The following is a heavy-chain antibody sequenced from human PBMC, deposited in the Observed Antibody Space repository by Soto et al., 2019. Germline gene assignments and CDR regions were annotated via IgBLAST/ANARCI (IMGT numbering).Heavy chain of an antibody. D-gene: IGHD2-8*01. V-gene: IGHV4-39*01. CDR3: ARHEGNGNVWPLDY. Sequence: QVQLLESGPGLVKPSETLSLTCTVSGDSIGTPHSYCAWIRQPTGKGLEWIGNIHYSGSTYYMASRSSRFTFSVDTSKNQFSLRLTSVTAEDTAVYYCARHEGNGNVWPLDYWGQGSLVTVSS. CDR2: IHYSGST. J-gene: IGHJ4*02. CDR1: GDSIGTPHSY.